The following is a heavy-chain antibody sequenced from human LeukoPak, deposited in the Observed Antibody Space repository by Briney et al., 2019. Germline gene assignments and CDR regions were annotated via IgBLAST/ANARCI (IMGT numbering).Heavy chain of an antibody. CDR3: ARDFSYDILTGYYSVEVNLDY. CDR2: ISAYNGNT. V-gene: IGHV1-18*01. CDR1: GYTFTSYG. Sequence: ASVKVSCKASGYTFTSYGISWVRQAPGQGLEWMGWISAYNGNTNYAQKLQGRVTMTTDTSTSTAYMELRSLRSDDTAVYYCARDFSYDILTGYYSVEVNLDYWGQGTLVTVSS. D-gene: IGHD3-9*01. J-gene: IGHJ4*02.